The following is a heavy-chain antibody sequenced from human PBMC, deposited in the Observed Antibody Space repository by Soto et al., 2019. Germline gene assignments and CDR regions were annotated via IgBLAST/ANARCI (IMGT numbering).Heavy chain of an antibody. D-gene: IGHD1-26*01. CDR1: GFTFSSYS. CDR2: ISSSSSYI. V-gene: IGHV3-21*04. J-gene: IGHJ4*02. Sequence: GESLKISCAASGFTFSSYSMNWVRQAPGKGLEWVSSISSSSSYIYYADSVKGRFTISRDNAKNSLYLQMNSLRAEDTAVYYCANYPSGSYAPLDYWGQGTLVTVSS. CDR3: ANYPSGSYAPLDY.